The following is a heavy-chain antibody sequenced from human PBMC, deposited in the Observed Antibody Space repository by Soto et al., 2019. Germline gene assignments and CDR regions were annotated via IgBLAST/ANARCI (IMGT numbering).Heavy chain of an antibody. CDR2: IIPIFGTA. V-gene: IGHV1-69*13. J-gene: IGHJ4*02. CDR3: ARGHRSYYDSSGYSSFDY. CDR1: GGTFSSYA. Sequence: SVKVSCKASGGTFSSYAISWVRQAPGQGLEWMGGIIPIFGTANYAQKFQGRVTITADESTSTAYMELSSLRSEDTAVYYCARGHRSYYDSSGYSSFDYWGQGTLVTVSS. D-gene: IGHD3-22*01.